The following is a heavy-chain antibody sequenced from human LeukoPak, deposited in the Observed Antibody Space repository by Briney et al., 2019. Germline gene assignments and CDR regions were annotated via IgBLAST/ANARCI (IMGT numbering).Heavy chain of an antibody. V-gene: IGHV5-51*01. CDR3: ARQGAAGKYYYYYMDV. CDR1: GYSFTSYW. CDR2: IYPGDSDT. D-gene: IGHD6-13*01. Sequence: HRESLKISCKGSGYSFTSYWIGWVRQMPGKGLEWMGIIYPGDSDTRYSPSFQGQVTISADKSINTAYLEWSSLKASDTAIYYCARQGAAGKYYYYYMDVWGKGTTVTVSS. J-gene: IGHJ6*03.